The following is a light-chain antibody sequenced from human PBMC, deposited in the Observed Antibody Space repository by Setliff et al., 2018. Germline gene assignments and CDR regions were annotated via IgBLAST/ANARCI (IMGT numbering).Light chain of an antibody. CDR1: SSDIGAYDY. Sequence: QSALTQPASVSGSLGQSITISCSGSSSDIGAYDYVAWYLHHPGKAPKLLIYDVSHRPSGVSPRFSGSKSGNTASLTISGLQAEDEADYYCSSYTTRTSLDVFGTGTKATVL. CDR3: SSYTTRTSLDV. V-gene: IGLV2-14*03. CDR2: DVS. J-gene: IGLJ1*01.